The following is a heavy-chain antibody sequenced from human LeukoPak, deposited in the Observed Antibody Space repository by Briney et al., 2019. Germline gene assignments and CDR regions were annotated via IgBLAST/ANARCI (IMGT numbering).Heavy chain of an antibody. J-gene: IGHJ5*02. CDR2: IYYSAST. CDR1: GGSISSYY. CDR3: ARGPCSSANCYWSLDH. D-gene: IGHD2-2*01. V-gene: IGHV4-59*01. Sequence: SETLSLTCTVSGGSISSYYWSWIRQPPGKGLEWIGYIYYSASTNYNPSLKSRVTMSLDTSKNQFSLNLNSVTAADTAVYYCARGPCSSANCYWSLDHWGQGTLVTVSS.